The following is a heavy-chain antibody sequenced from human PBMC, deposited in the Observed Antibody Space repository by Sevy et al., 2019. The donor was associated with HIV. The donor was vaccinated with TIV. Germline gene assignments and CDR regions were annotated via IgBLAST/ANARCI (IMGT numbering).Heavy chain of an antibody. CDR1: GFSYSSYG. Sequence: GGSLRLSCAASGFSYSSYGMHWVRQAPGKGLEGVAYIQFDGSNKDYEDSVKGRFTISRGNSKNTLDLQMNSLRVEDTAVYYCVKEGGGEGGDHWGQGTLVTVSS. V-gene: IGHV3-30*02. J-gene: IGHJ4*02. CDR3: VKEGGGEGGDH. CDR2: IQFDGSNK. D-gene: IGHD2-21*01.